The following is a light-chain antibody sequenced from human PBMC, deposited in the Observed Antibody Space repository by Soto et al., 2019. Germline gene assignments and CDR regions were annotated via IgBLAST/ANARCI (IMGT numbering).Light chain of an antibody. CDR1: QYINTR. CDR2: GAS. J-gene: IGKJ5*01. Sequence: EIVWTQSPATLSSFPGDRVTLSCRASQYINTRLAWYQHRPGQAPRLLIYGASSRATGIPDRFSGSVSGTDFTLTISRLEPEDFAVYYCQLYSRSPRQITFGQGTRLEIK. V-gene: IGKV3-20*01. CDR3: QLYSRSPRQIT.